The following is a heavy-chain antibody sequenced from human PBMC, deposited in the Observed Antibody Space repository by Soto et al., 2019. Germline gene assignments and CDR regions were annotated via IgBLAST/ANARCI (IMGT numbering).Heavy chain of an antibody. Sequence: SETLSLTCTVSGGSISSYYWSWIRQPPGKGLEWIGYIYYSGSTNYNPSLKSRVTISVDTSKNQFSLKLSSVTAADTAVYYCARGVHRAANNHTPMWYYYYYMDVWGKGTTVTVSS. V-gene: IGHV4-59*01. CDR2: IYYSGST. CDR1: GGSISSYY. D-gene: IGHD2-15*01. CDR3: ARGVHRAANNHTPMWYYYYYMDV. J-gene: IGHJ6*03.